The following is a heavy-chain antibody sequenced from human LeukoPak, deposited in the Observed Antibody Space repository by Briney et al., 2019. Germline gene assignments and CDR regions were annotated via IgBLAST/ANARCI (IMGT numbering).Heavy chain of an antibody. CDR2: IIPIFGTA. Sequence: ASVKVSCKASGGTFSSYAISWVRQAPGQGLEWMGGIIPIFGTANYAQKFQGRVTMTEDTSTDTAYMELSSLRSEDTAVYYCATDPGSYYTDYWGQGTLVTVSS. CDR3: ATDPGSYYTDY. CDR1: GGTFSSYA. V-gene: IGHV1-69*06. J-gene: IGHJ4*02. D-gene: IGHD3-10*01.